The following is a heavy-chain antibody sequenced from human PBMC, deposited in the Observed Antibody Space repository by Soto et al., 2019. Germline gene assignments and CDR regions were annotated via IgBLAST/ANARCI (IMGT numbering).Heavy chain of an antibody. Sequence: SETLSLTCTVSGGSISSGGYYWSWIRQHPGKGLEWIGYIYYSGSTYYNPSLKSRVTISVDTSKNQFSLKLSSVTAADTAVYYCARAGSSSGEDYFDYWGQGTLVTVSS. CDR2: IYYSGST. D-gene: IGHD6-6*01. V-gene: IGHV4-31*03. J-gene: IGHJ4*02. CDR3: ARAGSSSGEDYFDY. CDR1: GGSISSGGYY.